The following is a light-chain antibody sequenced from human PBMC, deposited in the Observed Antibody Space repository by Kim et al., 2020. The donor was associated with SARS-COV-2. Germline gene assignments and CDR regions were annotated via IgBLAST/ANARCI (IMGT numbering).Light chain of an antibody. CDR2: GNS. V-gene: IGLV1-40*01. CDR1: SSNIGAGYD. CDR3: QSYDSSLSGYV. Sequence: QSVTISCTGSSSNIGAGYDVPWYQQLPGTAPKLLIYGNSNRPSGVPDRFSGSKSGTSASLAITGLQAEDEADYYCQSYDSSLSGYVFGTGTKVTVL. J-gene: IGLJ1*01.